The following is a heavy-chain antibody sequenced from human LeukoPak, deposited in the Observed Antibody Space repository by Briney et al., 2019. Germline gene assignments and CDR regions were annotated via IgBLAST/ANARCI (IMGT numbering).Heavy chain of an antibody. Sequence: ASVKVSCKASVYTFTAYYIHWVRQAPGQGLEWMGWIDTNTGATKYAQKFQGRVTITRDTSTGTAYMELGSLISGDTALYYCASEAFCAGGSCNVQRVASWGPGTLVTVSS. D-gene: IGHD2-8*02. CDR2: IDTNTGAT. J-gene: IGHJ4*02. V-gene: IGHV1-2*02. CDR3: ASEAFCAGGSCNVQRVAS. CDR1: VYTFTAYY.